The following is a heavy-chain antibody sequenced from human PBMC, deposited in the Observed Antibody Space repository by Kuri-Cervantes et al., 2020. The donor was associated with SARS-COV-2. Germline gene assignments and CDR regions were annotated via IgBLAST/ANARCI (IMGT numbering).Heavy chain of an antibody. CDR1: GGSISSYY. V-gene: IGHV4-4*07. J-gene: IGHJ4*02. Sequence: SETLSLTCTVSGGSISSYYWSWIRHPAGTGLEWIGRIYTSGSTNYNPSLKSRVTMSVDTSKNQFSLKLSSVTAADTAVYYCARDASSMLLEWSLDYWGQGTLVTVSS. D-gene: IGHD3-3*01. CDR2: IYTSGST. CDR3: ARDASSMLLEWSLDY.